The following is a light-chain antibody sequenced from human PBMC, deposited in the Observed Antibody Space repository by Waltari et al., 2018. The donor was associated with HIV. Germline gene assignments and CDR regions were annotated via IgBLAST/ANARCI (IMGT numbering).Light chain of an antibody. Sequence: SYDLTQPPSVSVSPGQTASIACSGDKLGDKYVCWYQQKPGQSPLLVIYKDNKRPSGIPERFSGSNSGNTATLTISGTQAMDEADYYCQVWDTSSYVVFGGGTKLTVL. CDR2: KDN. CDR1: KLGDKY. CDR3: QVWDTSSYVV. J-gene: IGLJ2*01. V-gene: IGLV3-1*01.